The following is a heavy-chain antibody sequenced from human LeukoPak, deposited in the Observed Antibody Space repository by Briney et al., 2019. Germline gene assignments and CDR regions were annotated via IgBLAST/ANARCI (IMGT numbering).Heavy chain of an antibody. V-gene: IGHV4-30-4*01. D-gene: IGHD3-9*01. CDR1: GGSISSGDYY. Sequence: SETLSLTCTVSGGSISSGDYYWSWIRQPPGKGLEWIGYIYYSGSTYYNPSPKSRVTISVDTSKNQFSLKLSSVTAADTAVYYCAHGNILTGLGIDYWGQGTLVTVSS. CDR2: IYYSGST. CDR3: AHGNILTGLGIDY. J-gene: IGHJ4*02.